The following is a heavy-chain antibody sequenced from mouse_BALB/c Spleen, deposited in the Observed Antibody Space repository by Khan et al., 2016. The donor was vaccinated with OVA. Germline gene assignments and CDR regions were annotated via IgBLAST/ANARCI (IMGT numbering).Heavy chain of an antibody. CDR3: ARGGGGDRFLY. CDR2: ISTYYGDA. CDR1: GYTFTDFT. J-gene: IGHJ3*01. V-gene: IGHV1S137*01. Sequence: QVQLKQSGAELVRPGVSVKISCKGSGYTFTDFTMHWVKQSHAMSLEWIGVISTYYGDADYNQKFKGKATMTVDKSSNTAYMDLARLTSEDSAIYYCARGGGGDRFLYWGQGTLVTGSA.